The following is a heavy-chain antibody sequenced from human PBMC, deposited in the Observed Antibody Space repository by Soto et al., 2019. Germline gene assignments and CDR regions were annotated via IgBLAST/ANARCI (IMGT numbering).Heavy chain of an antibody. CDR3: AKGSILTGYWDV. CDR2: IGGSGGST. J-gene: IGHJ6*02. D-gene: IGHD3-9*01. V-gene: IGHV3-23*01. Sequence: GGSLRLSCAASGFTFSSYAMSWVRQAPGKGLEWVSSIGGSGGSTYYADSVKGRFTISRDNSKNKLYVQMNSLRAEDTAVYYCAKGSILTGYWDVWGQGTTVTVSS. CDR1: GFTFSSYA.